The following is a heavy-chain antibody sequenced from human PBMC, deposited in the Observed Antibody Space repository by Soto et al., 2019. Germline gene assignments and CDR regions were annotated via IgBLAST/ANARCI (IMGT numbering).Heavy chain of an antibody. V-gene: IGHV3-23*01. CDR1: GFNFRGYS. CDR2: ILGGSAAT. D-gene: IGHD6-19*01. Sequence: EVQLLESGGGLVQPGESLRLSCAASGFNFRGYSMTWVRQAPGQGLEWVSSILGGSAATYYADSVRGRFTISRDDSKNTLYLQMHGLRAEDTAMDYCEKDRHPDGCWPFDHWGQGTLITVSS. CDR3: EKDRHPDGCWPFDH. J-gene: IGHJ4*02.